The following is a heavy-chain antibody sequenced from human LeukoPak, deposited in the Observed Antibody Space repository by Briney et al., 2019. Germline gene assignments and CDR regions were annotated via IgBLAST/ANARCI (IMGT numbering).Heavy chain of an antibody. CDR1: GFTVSSNY. Sequence: GGSLRLSCAASGFTVSSNYMSWVRQAPGKGLEWVSVIYSGGSTYYADSVKGRFTISRDNSKNTLYLQMNSLRAEDTAVYYCARAVAGTHALFDYWGQGTLVTVSS. CDR2: IYSGGST. J-gene: IGHJ4*02. V-gene: IGHV3-53*01. D-gene: IGHD6-19*01. CDR3: ARAVAGTHALFDY.